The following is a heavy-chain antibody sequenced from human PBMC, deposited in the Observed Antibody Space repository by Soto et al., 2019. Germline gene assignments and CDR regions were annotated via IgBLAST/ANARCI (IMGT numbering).Heavy chain of an antibody. J-gene: IGHJ4*02. D-gene: IGHD1-26*01. Sequence: PXGTLSLTCAVSGYSISSGYYWGCIRQPPGKGLEWIGSIYHSGSTYYNPSLKSRVTISVDTSKNQFSLKLSSVTAADTAVYYCAREELGGSYPTTFDYWGQGTLVTVSS. CDR1: GYSISSGYY. CDR2: IYHSGST. CDR3: AREELGGSYPTTFDY. V-gene: IGHV4-38-2*02.